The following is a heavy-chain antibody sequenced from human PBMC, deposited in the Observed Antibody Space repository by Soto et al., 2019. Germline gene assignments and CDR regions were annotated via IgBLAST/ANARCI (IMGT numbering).Heavy chain of an antibody. CDR3: ARDGLPDDFRSGGYWFGP. CDR1: GFTFSTFA. CDR2: ISHDGSYK. V-gene: IGHV3-30*04. J-gene: IGHJ5*02. Sequence: PCGSLRLSCAASGFTFSTFAFHWVRQAPGKGLEWVALISHDGSYKYYADSVKGRFTISRDNSENSLYMEMNSLRAEDTAVYFCARDGLPDDFRSGGYWFGPWGQGTQVTVSS. D-gene: IGHD3-3*01.